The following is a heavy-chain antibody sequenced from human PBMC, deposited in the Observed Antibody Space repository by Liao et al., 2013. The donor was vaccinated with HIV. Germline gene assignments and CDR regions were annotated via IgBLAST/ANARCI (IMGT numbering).Heavy chain of an antibody. CDR1: HGSISSYY. V-gene: IGHV4-4*07. J-gene: IGHJ3*02. Sequence: QVQLQESGPGLVKPSETLSLTCSVSHGSISSYYWSWIRQPAGKSLEWIGRISGSGSTNYNPSLKRRVTLSVDTSKNQFYLSVNSMTAADTAVYYCARGGGGFDIWGQGDSGHRLF. CDR3: ARGGGGFDI. CDR2: ISGSGST.